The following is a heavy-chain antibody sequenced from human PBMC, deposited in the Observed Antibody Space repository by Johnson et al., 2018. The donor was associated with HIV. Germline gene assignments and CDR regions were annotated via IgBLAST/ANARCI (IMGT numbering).Heavy chain of an antibody. CDR3: ASGTRGAFDF. D-gene: IGHD1-14*01. V-gene: IGHV3-30*03. J-gene: IGHJ3*01. CDR2: ISYDGSNK. Sequence: QMQLVESGGGVVQPGRSLRLSCAASGFTFSSYGMHWVRQAPGKGLEWVAVISYDGSNKYYADSVKGRFTISRDNSKNTLYLQMNSLRAEDTAVYYCASGTRGAFDFWGQGTMVTVSS. CDR1: GFTFSSYG.